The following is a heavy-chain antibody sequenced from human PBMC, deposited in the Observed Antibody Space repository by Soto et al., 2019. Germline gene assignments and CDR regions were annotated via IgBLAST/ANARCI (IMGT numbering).Heavy chain of an antibody. CDR1: GDSISSCS. D-gene: IGHD2-2*03. V-gene: IGHV4-59*01. Sequence: SETLSLTCTVSGDSISSCSWSWIRQPPGKGLEWIGNIHYNGNTKYSPSLKSRVTMSVDTSKNHFSLKLISVTTADTAVYFCAREGNLGRWIQPLDSWGQGTLVTVSS. J-gene: IGHJ4*02. CDR2: IHYNGNT. CDR3: AREGNLGRWIQPLDS.